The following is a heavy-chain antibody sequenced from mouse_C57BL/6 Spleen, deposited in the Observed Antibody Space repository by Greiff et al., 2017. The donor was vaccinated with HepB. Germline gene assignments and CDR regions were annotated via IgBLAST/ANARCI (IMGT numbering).Heavy chain of an antibody. V-gene: IGHV1-62-2*01. J-gene: IGHJ4*01. CDR2: FYPGSGSI. Sequence: VQLQQSGAELVKPGASVKLSCKASGYTFTEYTIHWVKQRSGQGLEWIGWFYPGSGSIKYNENFKDKATLTADNSSRTVYMELSRLRSEDSAFYVCARYESRSWSDAMDYWGQGTSVTVSS. CDR1: GYTFTEYT. CDR3: ARYESRSWSDAMDY. D-gene: IGHD1-3*01.